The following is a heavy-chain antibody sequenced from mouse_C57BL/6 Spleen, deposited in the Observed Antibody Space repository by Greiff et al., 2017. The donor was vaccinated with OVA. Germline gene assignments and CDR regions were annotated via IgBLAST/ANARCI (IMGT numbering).Heavy chain of an antibody. CDR2: ISGGGGNT. D-gene: IGHD1-1*01. CDR3: ARHALYGSSYGYFDV. V-gene: IGHV5-9*01. CDR1: GFTFSSYT. Sequence: DVKLVESGGGLVKPGGSLKLSCAASGFTFSSYTMSWVRQTPEKRLEWVATISGGGGNTYYPDSVKGRFTISRDNAKNTLYLQMSSLRSEDTALYYCARHALYGSSYGYFDVWGTGTTVTVSS. J-gene: IGHJ1*03.